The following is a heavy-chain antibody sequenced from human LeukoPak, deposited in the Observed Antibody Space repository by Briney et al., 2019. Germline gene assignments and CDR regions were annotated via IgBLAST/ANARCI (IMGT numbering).Heavy chain of an antibody. Sequence: GGSLRLSCEASGLSFSSSAMSWVRQAPGKGLEWVSSITGSGDSTYYADSVKGRFTISRDNSKNTLYLQMNGLRVGDTAVFYCARDVNWGYYDYWGQGTLVTVSS. CDR2: ITGSGDST. J-gene: IGHJ4*02. D-gene: IGHD3-22*01. V-gene: IGHV3-23*01. CDR3: ARDVNWGYYDY. CDR1: GLSFSSSA.